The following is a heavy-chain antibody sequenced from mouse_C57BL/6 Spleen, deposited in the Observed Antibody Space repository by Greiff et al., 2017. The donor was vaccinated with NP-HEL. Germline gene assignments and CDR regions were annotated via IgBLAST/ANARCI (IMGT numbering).Heavy chain of an antibody. CDR3: ATGTANLAWCAY. J-gene: IGHJ3*01. D-gene: IGHD3-3*01. V-gene: IGHV1-61*01. CDR1: GYTFTSYW. CDR2: IYPSDSET. Sequence: QVQLQQPGAELVRPGSSVKLSCKASGYTFTSYWMDWVKQRPGQGLEWIGNIYPSDSETHYNQKFKDKATLTVDKSSSTAYMQLSSLTSEDSAVYYCATGTANLAWCAYWGQGTLVTVSA.